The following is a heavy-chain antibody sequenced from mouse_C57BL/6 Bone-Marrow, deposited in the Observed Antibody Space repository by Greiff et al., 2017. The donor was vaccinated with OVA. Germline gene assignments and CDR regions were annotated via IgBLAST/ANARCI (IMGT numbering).Heavy chain of an antibody. CDR3: AKPGHYYGSSYWYFDV. CDR2: IYPGDGDT. V-gene: IGHV1-82*01. CDR1: GYAFSSSW. D-gene: IGHD1-1*01. J-gene: IGHJ1*03. Sequence: QVQLQQSGPELVKPGASVKISCKASGYAFSSSWMNWVKQRPGKGLEWIGRIYPGDGDTNYNGKFKGKATLTADKSSSTAYMQLSSLTSEDSAVYFCAKPGHYYGSSYWYFDVLGTGTTVTVSS.